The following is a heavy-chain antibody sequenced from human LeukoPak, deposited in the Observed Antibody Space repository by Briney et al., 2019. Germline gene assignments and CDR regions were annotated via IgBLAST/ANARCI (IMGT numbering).Heavy chain of an antibody. D-gene: IGHD5-12*01. CDR3: ARANRYDLYFDY. Sequence: SETLSLTCTVSGGSISSYYWSWIRQPPGKGLEWIGYIYYSGSSNYNPSLKSRVTISVDTSKNQISLKLSSVTAADAAVYYCARANRYDLYFDYWGQGTLVTVSS. CDR2: IYYSGSS. J-gene: IGHJ4*02. CDR1: GGSISSYY. V-gene: IGHV4-59*01.